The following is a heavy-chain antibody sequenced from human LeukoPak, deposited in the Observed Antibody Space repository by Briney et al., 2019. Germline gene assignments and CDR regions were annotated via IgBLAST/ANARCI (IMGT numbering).Heavy chain of an antibody. CDR2: INPSGGST. V-gene: IGHV1-46*01. Sequence: ASVKVSCKASGYTFTSYYMHWVRQAPGQGLEWMGIINPSGGSTSYAQKFQGRVTMTRDMSTSTVYMELSSLRSEDTAVYYCARDNPAMSRALDIWGQGTLVTVS. J-gene: IGHJ3*02. CDR1: GYTFTSYY. CDR3: ARDNPAMSRALDI. D-gene: IGHD2-2*01.